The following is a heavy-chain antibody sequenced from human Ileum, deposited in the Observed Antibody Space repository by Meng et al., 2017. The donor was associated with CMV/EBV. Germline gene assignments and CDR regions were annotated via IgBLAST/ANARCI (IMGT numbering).Heavy chain of an antibody. CDR1: GYTFTSYG. CDR2: ISAYNGNT. D-gene: IGHD3-16*01. Sequence: ASVKVSCKASGYTFTSYGISWVRQAPGQGLEWMGWISAYNGNTNYAQKFQGRVTMTTDTSTSTAYLELRSLRSDDTAVYYCGRDRYAWAGTRGDMDVWGQGTTVTVSS. J-gene: IGHJ6*02. V-gene: IGHV1-18*01. CDR3: GRDRYAWAGTRGDMDV.